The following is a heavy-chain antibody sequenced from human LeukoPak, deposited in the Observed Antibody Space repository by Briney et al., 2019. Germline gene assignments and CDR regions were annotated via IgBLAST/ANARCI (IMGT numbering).Heavy chain of an antibody. V-gene: IGHV4-59*11. J-gene: IGHJ4*02. D-gene: IGHD5-12*01. CDR2: IYYRGST. CDR3: ARELKGLRKEAGYYFDY. Sequence: ASETLSLTCTVSGGSISSHYWSWIRQPPGKGLEWIGYIYYRGSTNYNPSLKSRVTISVDTSKNQFSLKLSSVTAADTAVYYCARELKGLRKEAGYYFDYWGQGTLVTVSS. CDR1: GGSISSHY.